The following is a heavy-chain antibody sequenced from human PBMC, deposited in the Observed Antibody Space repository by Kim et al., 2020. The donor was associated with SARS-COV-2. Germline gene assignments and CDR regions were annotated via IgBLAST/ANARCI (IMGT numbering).Heavy chain of an antibody. D-gene: IGHD6-13*01. CDR3: ARSRQQQLVFHYYYGMDV. J-gene: IGHJ6*02. CDR2: IYYSGNT. V-gene: IGHV4-39*01. CDR1: GGSISSSSYY. Sequence: SETLSLTCTVSGGSISSSSYYWGWIRQPPGKGLEWIGSIYYSGNTYYNPSLKSRVTISVDTSKNQFSLKLSSVTAADTAVYYCARSRQQQLVFHYYYGMDVWGQGTTVTVSS.